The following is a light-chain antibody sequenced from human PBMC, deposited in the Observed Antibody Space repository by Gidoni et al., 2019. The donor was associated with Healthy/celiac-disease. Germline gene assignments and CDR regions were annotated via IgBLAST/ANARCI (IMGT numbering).Light chain of an antibody. CDR2: KAS. CDR1: QSISSW. Sequence: DIQMTQSPSTLSASVGDRVTITCRASQSISSWLAWYQQKPGKAPKLLIYKASSLESGVPSRFSGSGPGTEFTLTISSLQPDDFATYYCQQYNSYLWTFXQXTKVEIK. CDR3: QQYNSYLWT. J-gene: IGKJ1*01. V-gene: IGKV1-5*03.